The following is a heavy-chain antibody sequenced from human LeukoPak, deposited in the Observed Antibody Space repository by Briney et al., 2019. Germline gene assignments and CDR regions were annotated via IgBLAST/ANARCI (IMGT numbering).Heavy chain of an antibody. V-gene: IGHV3-21*01. J-gene: IGHJ4*02. CDR3: ARDIAAAGDFDY. D-gene: IGHD6-13*01. Sequence: GGSLRLSCVASGFTFSDHYMNWVRQAPGKGLEWVSSISSSSSYIYYADSVKGRFTISRDNAKNSLYLQMNSLRAEDTAVYYCARDIAAAGDFDYWGQGTLVTVSS. CDR2: ISSSSSYI. CDR1: GFTFSDHY.